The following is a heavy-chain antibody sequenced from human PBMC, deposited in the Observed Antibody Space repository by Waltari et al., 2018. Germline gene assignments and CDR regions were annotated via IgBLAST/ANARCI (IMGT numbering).Heavy chain of an antibody. V-gene: IGHV3-48*04. CDR2: TRTSPSVI. J-gene: IGHJ3*02. Sequence: EELVVESGGGLVQPGGSLRLSCLASGFTITSYSMNWVRQAPGKVLEWITYTRTSPSVIYYADSVKGRFTISSDYARNSLYLQMNTLRAEDTGVYYCVRDHLHAFDIWGQGTMVTVSS. CDR3: VRDHLHAFDI. CDR1: GFTITSYS.